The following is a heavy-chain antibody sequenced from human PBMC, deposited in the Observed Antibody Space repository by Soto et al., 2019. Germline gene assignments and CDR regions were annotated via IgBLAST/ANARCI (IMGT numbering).Heavy chain of an antibody. J-gene: IGHJ4*02. CDR3: ARHTPAISISDH. CDR1: GDSITTYY. Sequence: SETLSLTCTVSGDSITTYYWSWLRQPPGKALEWMGYIRYSGSTNYNPSLKSRITISVDTSKNQFSFMLRSVTAADTAVYYCARHTPAISISDHWGQGTLVTVSS. V-gene: IGHV4-59*08. CDR2: IRYSGST. D-gene: IGHD2-15*01.